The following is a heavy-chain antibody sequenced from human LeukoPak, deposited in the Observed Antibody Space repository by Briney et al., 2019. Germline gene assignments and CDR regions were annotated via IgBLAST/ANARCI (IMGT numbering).Heavy chain of an antibody. D-gene: IGHD2-2*01. Sequence: SGRSLRLSCAASGFPFSSYGMHWVRQAPGKGLEWVAIIWYDGSNQYYADSVKGRFTISRDNSKNTLYLQMNSLRAEDTAVYYCARDYCSSFSCQDYWGQGTLVTVSS. CDR2: IWYDGSNQ. CDR1: GFPFSSYG. V-gene: IGHV3-33*01. CDR3: ARDYCSSFSCQDY. J-gene: IGHJ4*02.